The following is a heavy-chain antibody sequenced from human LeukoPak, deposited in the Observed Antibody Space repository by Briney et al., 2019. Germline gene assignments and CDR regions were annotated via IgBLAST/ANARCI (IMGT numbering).Heavy chain of an antibody. J-gene: IGHJ6*02. D-gene: IGHD3-10*01. V-gene: IGHV3-74*01. CDR3: ARVYMGYNSYGMDV. Sequence: GGSLGLSCAASDFIFSNYWMYWVRQAPGKGLVWVSRITGDGSSTNYADSVKGRFTISRDNAKNTLHLQMNSLRAEDTAVYYCARVYMGYNSYGMDVWGQGTTVTVSS. CDR2: ITGDGSST. CDR1: DFIFSNYW.